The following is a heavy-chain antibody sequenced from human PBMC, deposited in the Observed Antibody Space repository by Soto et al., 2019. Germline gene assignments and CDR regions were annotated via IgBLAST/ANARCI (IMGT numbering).Heavy chain of an antibody. CDR2: INPSGGST. J-gene: IGHJ5*02. D-gene: IGHD6-13*01. V-gene: IGHV1-46*01. Sequence: QVQLVQSGAEVTKPGASVKVSCKASGYTFTSYYMHWVRQAPGQGLEWMGIINPSGGSTSYAQKFQGRVTMTRDTSTSTVYMELSSLRSEDTAVYYCARAGHSSSWYGDWFDPWGQGTLVTVSS. CDR3: ARAGHSSSWYGDWFDP. CDR1: GYTFTSYY.